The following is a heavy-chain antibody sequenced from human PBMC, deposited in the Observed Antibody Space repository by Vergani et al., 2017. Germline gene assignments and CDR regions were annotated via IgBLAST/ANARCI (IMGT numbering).Heavy chain of an antibody. J-gene: IGHJ4*02. CDR2: ISGSGTST. CDR3: AKGPVYSSSSHHFDF. Sequence: ELQLVESGGGLVQPGGSLRLSCAASGFTFSNYAMSWVRQVPGKGLEWVSTISGSGTSTYSADSVKGRFTISRDKSKNTLYLQMDSLRDDDTAVYYCAKGPVYSSSSHHFDFWGQGTLVTVSS. V-gene: IGHV3-23*04. D-gene: IGHD6-6*01. CDR1: GFTFSNYA.